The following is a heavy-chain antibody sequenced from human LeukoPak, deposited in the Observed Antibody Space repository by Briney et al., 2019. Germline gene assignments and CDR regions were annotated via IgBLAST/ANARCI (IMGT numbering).Heavy chain of an antibody. CDR3: ASEGIGLYYFDY. J-gene: IGHJ4*02. Sequence: SETLSLTCTVSGGSISSGSYYWCWIRQPAGKGLEWIGRIYTSGSTNYNPSLKSRVTISVDTSKNQFSLKLSSVTAADTAVYYCASEGIGLYYFDYWGQGTLVTVSS. CDR1: GGSISSGSYY. D-gene: IGHD2-21*01. V-gene: IGHV4-61*02. CDR2: IYTSGST.